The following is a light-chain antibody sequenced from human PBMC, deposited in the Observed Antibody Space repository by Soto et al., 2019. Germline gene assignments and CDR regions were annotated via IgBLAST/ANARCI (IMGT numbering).Light chain of an antibody. J-gene: IGKJ4*01. CDR1: QSVSRD. Sequence: EIVMTQSPATLSVSPGERATLSCSASQSVSRDVAGYQQKPGQGPRLLIYGASNRATGIPARFSGSGSGTDFTLTIRSLEPEDFAVYFCQQYGTSPVTFGGGTKVDI. CDR3: QQYGTSPVT. V-gene: IGKV3D-15*01. CDR2: GAS.